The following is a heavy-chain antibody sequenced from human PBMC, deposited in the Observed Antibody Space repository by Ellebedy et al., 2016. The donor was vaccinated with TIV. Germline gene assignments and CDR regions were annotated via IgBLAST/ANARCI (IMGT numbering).Heavy chain of an antibody. CDR2: INPSNGDT. J-gene: IGHJ4*02. D-gene: IGHD2-15*01. CDR3: AREGPGTPKFFDY. V-gene: IGHV1-2*02. CDR1: GYSFTGYF. Sequence: ASVKVSXXASGYSFTGYFIHWVRQVPGQGLEWMGWINPSNGDTNSAQKFHGRVTVTTDTSISTAYMDLYNLRSDDTAVYYCAREGPGTPKFFDYWGQGTLVTVSS.